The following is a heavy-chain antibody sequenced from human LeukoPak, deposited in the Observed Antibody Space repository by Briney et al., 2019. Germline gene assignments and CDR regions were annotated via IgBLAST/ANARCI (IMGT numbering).Heavy chain of an antibody. J-gene: IGHJ4*02. CDR3: AIWYSSGWSFDY. CDR2: IGPGGDI. D-gene: IGHD6-19*01. Sequence: GGSLRLSCAASGFSFTAYSMNWVRQAPGRGLEWISYIGPGGDIYYADSVTGRFTVSRDTAKNSLYLQMNGLRVEDTAVYYCAIWYSSGWSFDYWGPGTPVTVSS. CDR1: GFSFTAYS. V-gene: IGHV3-48*01.